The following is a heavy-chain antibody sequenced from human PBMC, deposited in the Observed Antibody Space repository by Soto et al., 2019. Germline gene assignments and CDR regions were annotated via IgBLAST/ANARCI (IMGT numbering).Heavy chain of an antibody. V-gene: IGHV4-30-2*01. CDR3: ARERSGAGEFDY. CDR1: GDSVSNGGYS. D-gene: IGHD3-10*01. J-gene: IGHJ4*02. Sequence: QLQLQESGSGLVTPSQTLSLTCTVAGDSVSNGGYSWNWIRQPPGKGLEWIAYIHHNGNTFYNPCLKSRVTISLDRSKNQFSLRLSSVTAADTAVYYGARERSGAGEFDYWGRGILVTVSS. CDR2: IHHNGNT.